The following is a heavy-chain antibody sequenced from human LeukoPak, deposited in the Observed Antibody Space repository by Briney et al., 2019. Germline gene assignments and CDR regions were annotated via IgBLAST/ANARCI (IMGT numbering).Heavy chain of an antibody. J-gene: IGHJ4*02. CDR3: AREVGISMIVSEPGFDY. D-gene: IGHD3-22*01. V-gene: IGHV3-33*01. CDR2: IWYNGSNK. CDR1: GFTFSSYG. Sequence: GGSLRLSCAASGFTFSSYGLHWVRQAPGKGLEWVAVIWYNGSNKYYADSVKGRFTISRDNSKNTLYLQMNSLRAEDTAVYYCAREVGISMIVSEPGFDYWGQGTLVTVSS.